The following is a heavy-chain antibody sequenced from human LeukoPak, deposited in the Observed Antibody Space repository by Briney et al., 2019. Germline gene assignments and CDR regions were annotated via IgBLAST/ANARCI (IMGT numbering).Heavy chain of an antibody. D-gene: IGHD2-2*01. CDR3: ATLGYCSSTSCRKFPSGWFDP. J-gene: IGHJ5*02. CDR1: GGSIRSASYY. V-gene: IGHV4-61*02. CDR2: IYTSGST. Sequence: SETLSLTCNVSGGSIRSASYYWSWIRQPAGKGLEWIGRIYTSGSTNYNPSLKSRVTISVDTSKNQFSLKLSSVTAADTAVYYCATLGYCSSTSCRKFPSGWFDPWGQGTLVTVSS.